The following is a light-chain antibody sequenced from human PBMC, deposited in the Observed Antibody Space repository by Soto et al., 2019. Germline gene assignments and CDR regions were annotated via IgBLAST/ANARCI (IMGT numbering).Light chain of an antibody. CDR3: CSYTTSSTYV. CDR1: SSDVGGYNY. V-gene: IGLV2-14*03. Sequence: QSALTQPASVSGSPGQSIAMSRTGTSSDVGGYNYVSWYQQHPGKAPKLMIYDVNNRPSGVSNRFSGSKSGNTASVTISGLQAEDEADYYCCSYTTSSTYVFGTGTKLTVL. J-gene: IGLJ1*01. CDR2: DVN.